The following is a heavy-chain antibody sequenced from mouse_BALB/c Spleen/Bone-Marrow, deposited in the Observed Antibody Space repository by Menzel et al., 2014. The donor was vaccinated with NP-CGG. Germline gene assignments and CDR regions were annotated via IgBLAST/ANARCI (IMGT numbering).Heavy chain of an antibody. V-gene: IGHV1-69*01. J-gene: IGHJ4*01. CDR2: IDTSDSYT. CDR1: GYTFTDNW. Sequence: QVQLKQSGAELGMPGASVKMSCKASGYTFTDNWTYWVKQRPGQGLEWIGAIDTSDSYTNFNQKFMGKASLTVDASSSTAYMQVSSLTSGDSAVYYCARGGHDFSLDYWGQGTSVTVSS. D-gene: IGHD2-4*01. CDR3: ARGGHDFSLDY.